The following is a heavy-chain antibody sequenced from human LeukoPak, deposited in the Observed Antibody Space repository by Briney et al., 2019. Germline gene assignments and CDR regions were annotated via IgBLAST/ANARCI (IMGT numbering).Heavy chain of an antibody. CDR1: GFTFSDYS. D-gene: IGHD1-7*01. J-gene: IGHJ4*02. CDR2: IGRRSTTI. Sequence: GGSLRLSCAAPGFTFSDYSMNWVRQAPGKGLEWVSYIGRRSTTIYYADSVKGRFTISRDDAKNSLYLQMSSLRAEDTAVYYCVRDHNWNYDYWGQGALVTVSP. CDR3: VRDHNWNYDY. V-gene: IGHV3-48*01.